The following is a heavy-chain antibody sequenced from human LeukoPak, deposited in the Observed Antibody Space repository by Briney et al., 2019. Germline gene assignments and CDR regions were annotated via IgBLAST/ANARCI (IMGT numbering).Heavy chain of an antibody. J-gene: IGHJ4*02. Sequence: ASVKVSCKASGYTFTGYYMHWVRQAPGQGLEWMGWINPNSGGTNYAQKFQGRVTMTRDMSTSTVYMGLSSLRSEDTAVYYCATGGHVRVYDSSAYYGHYWGQGTLVTVSS. CDR2: INPNSGGT. D-gene: IGHD3-22*01. CDR3: ATGGHVRVYDSSAYYGHY. CDR1: GYTFTGYY. V-gene: IGHV1-2*02.